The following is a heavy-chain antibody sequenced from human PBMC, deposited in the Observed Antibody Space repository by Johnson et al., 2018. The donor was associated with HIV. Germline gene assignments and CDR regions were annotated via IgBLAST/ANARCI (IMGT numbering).Heavy chain of an antibody. CDR2: INSGGGT. V-gene: IGHV3-66*01. CDR3: AKDRLVGATGDAFDI. J-gene: IGHJ3*02. D-gene: IGHD1-26*01. Sequence: VQLVESGGGLVQPGGSLRLSCAASGLTVSSNYMTWVRQGPGKGLEWVSVINSGGGTYYADSVTGRFTISRDNSKNTLYLQMKSLRAEEPAVYYCAKDRLVGATGDAFDIWGQGTMVTVSS. CDR1: GLTVSSNY.